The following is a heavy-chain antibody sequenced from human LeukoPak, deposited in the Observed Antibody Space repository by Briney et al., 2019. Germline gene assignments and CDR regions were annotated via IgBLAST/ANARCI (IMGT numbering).Heavy chain of an antibody. D-gene: IGHD4-17*01. CDR1: GGTFNNSA. CDR3: LRDVHGDYGSGWFGP. CDR2: IMPPFGTA. Sequence: ASVKVSCKTSGGTFNNSAISWVRQAPGQGLEWLGGIMPPFGTAGYAQKFQGRVTITKDESTRTVYFELTSLTSYDTAVYYLLRDVHGDYGSGWFGPWGQGTLVSVSS. V-gene: IGHV1-69*05. J-gene: IGHJ5*02.